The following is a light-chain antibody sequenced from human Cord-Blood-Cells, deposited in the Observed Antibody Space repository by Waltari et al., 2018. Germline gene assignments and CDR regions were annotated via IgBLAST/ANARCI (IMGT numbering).Light chain of an antibody. V-gene: IGLV2-23*01. CDR1: STDVGSYNL. Sequence: QSALTQPASVSGSPGQSITISCTGTSTDVGSYNLVSGYQQHPGKAPKLMIYEGTKRPSGVSNRFSGSKSGNTASLTISGLQAEDEAGYYCCSYAGSSTYVFGTGTKVTVL. J-gene: IGLJ1*01. CDR3: CSYAGSSTYV. CDR2: EGT.